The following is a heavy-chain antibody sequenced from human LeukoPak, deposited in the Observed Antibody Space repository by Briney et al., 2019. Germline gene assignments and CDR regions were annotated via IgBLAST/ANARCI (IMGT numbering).Heavy chain of an antibody. V-gene: IGHV3-11*01. Sequence: GGSLRLSCAASGFTFSDYYMSWIRQAPGKGLEWVSYISSSGSTIYYADSVKGRFTISRDNAKNSLYLQMNSLRAEDTAVYYCARGLMERGDEQWLGPMGYWGQGTLVTVSS. CDR2: ISSSGSTI. D-gene: IGHD6-19*01. CDR1: GFTFSDYY. CDR3: ARGLMERGDEQWLGPMGY. J-gene: IGHJ4*02.